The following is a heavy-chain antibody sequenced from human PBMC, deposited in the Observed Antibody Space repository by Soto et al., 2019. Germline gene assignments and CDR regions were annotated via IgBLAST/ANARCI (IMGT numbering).Heavy chain of an antibody. CDR3: ARYLYDSVSYNYYGVDV. J-gene: IGHJ6*02. V-gene: IGHV4-59*01. D-gene: IGHD5-12*01. CDR1: GGSISSYY. Sequence: QVLLQESGPGLVKPSETLSLTCTVSGGSISSYYWSWIRQPPGKGLEWIVYIYYSGSTIYNPSLKGRVTISVDTAKNPFSLRLSSVTAADTAVYSCARYLYDSVSYNYYGVDVWGQGTTVTVS. CDR2: IYYSGST.